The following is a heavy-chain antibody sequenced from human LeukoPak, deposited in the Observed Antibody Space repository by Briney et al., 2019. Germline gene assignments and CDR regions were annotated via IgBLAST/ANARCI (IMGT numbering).Heavy chain of an antibody. V-gene: IGHV1-8*03. CDR3: ARGRSAGYPYYFEY. J-gene: IGHJ4*02. D-gene: IGHD5-12*01. CDR1: GYTFTSYD. Sequence: ASVKVSCKASGYTFTSYDINWVRQATGQGLEWMGWMNPNSGSTGYAQRFQGRVTITRNTSISTAYMELSGLRSEDTAVYYCARGRSAGYPYYFEYWGQGTLVTVSS. CDR2: MNPNSGST.